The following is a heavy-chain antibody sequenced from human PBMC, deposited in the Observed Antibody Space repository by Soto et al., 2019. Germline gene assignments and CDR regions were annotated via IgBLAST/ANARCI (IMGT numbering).Heavy chain of an antibody. V-gene: IGHV1-69*13. CDR1: GGTFSSYA. Sequence: ASVKVSCKASGGTFSSYAISWVRQAPGQGLEWMGGIIPIFGTANYAQKFQGRVTITADESTSTAYMELSSLRSEDTAVYYCASIGHGDPTNWFDPWGQGTLVTVSS. CDR2: IIPIFGTA. J-gene: IGHJ5*02. CDR3: ASIGHGDPTNWFDP. D-gene: IGHD4-17*01.